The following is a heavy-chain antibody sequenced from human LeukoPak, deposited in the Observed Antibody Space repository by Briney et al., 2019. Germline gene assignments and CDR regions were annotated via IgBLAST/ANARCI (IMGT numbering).Heavy chain of an antibody. CDR3: AKWGVCGSCSFDY. J-gene: IGHJ4*02. V-gene: IGHV3-23*01. CDR2: ISGSGGST. CDR1: GFTFSSYA. Sequence: GGSLRLSCAASGFTFSSYAMSWVRQAPGRGLEWVSAISGSGGSTYYADSVKGRFTISRDNSKNTLYLQMNSLRAEDTAVYYCAKWGVCGSCSFDYWGQGTLVTVSS. D-gene: IGHD2-15*01.